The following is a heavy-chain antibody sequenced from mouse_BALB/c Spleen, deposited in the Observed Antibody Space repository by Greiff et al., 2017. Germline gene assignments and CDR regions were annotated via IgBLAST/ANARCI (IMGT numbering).Heavy chain of an antibody. CDR3: ARYGNHPYYAMDY. Sequence: EVKLVESEGGLVQPGGSRKLSCAASGFTFSSFGMHWVRQAPEKGLEWVAYISSGSSTIYYADTVKGRFTISRDNPKNTLFLQMTSLRSEDTAMYYCARYGNHPYYAMDYWGQGTSVTVSS. J-gene: IGHJ4*01. CDR1: GFTFSSFG. D-gene: IGHD2-1*01. CDR2: ISSGSSTI. V-gene: IGHV5-17*02.